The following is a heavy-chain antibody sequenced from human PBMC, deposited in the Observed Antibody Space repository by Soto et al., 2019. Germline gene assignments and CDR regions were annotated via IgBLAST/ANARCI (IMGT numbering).Heavy chain of an antibody. CDR3: ARDGGSGSHSYYRMDV. CDR1: GGSISRSDYF. D-gene: IGHD3-10*01. CDR2: IYYSGST. Sequence: LSLTCTVSGGSISRSDYFWSWIRQPPGKGVEWIGYIYYSGSTYYNPSLKGRVTISVDKSKNQFSLKLSSVTAADTAVYYCARDGGSGSHSYYRMDVWGKGTTVTVSS. J-gene: IGHJ6*04. V-gene: IGHV4-30-4*01.